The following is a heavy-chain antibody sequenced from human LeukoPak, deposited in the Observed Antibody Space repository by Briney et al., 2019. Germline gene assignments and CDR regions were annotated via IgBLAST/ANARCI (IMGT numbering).Heavy chain of an antibody. CDR1: GDSVSSKSAA. CDR3: ARLSYGDYAD. V-gene: IGHV6-1*01. Sequence: SQTLSLTCAISGDSVSSKSAAWNGIRQSPSRGVEWLGRTYFRSKWYNDYAESVKGRIAINQDTSKNQFSLLLTYVTPEDTAVYYSARLSYGDYADWGRGTLVTVSS. CDR2: TYFRSKWYN. D-gene: IGHD4-17*01. J-gene: IGHJ4*02.